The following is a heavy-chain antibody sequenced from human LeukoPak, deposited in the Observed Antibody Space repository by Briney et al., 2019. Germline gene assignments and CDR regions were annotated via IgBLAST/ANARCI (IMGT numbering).Heavy chain of an antibody. CDR3: AREDLVGAIDY. Sequence: GGSLRLSCVVSGFSFDSYEMDWVRQAPGKGLEWLSYISATGNTIYDADSVKGRFTISRDNAKNSLYLQMNSLRVEDTATYYCAREDLVGAIDYWGQGTLVTASS. CDR1: GFSFDSYE. CDR2: ISATGNTI. J-gene: IGHJ4*02. V-gene: IGHV3-48*03. D-gene: IGHD1-26*01.